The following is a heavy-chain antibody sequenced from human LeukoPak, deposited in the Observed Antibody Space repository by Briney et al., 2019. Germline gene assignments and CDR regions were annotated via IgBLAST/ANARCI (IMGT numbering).Heavy chain of an antibody. CDR3: ARHTASGYDSADY. CDR2: SYYSGST. J-gene: IGHJ4*02. V-gene: IGHV4-61*10. Sequence: SETLSLTCTVSGGSISSGSYYWSWIRQPAGKGLEWIGYSYYSGSTNYNPSLKSRVTISVDTSKNQFSLKLSSVTAADTAVYYCARHTASGYDSADYWGQGTLVTVSS. CDR1: GGSISSGSYY. D-gene: IGHD3-22*01.